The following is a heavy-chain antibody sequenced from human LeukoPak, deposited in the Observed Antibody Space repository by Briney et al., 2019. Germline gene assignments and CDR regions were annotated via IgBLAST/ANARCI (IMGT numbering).Heavy chain of an antibody. V-gene: IGHV4-59*12. J-gene: IGHJ6*03. CDR3: ARRFYYYYYMDV. D-gene: IGHD3-3*01. CDR2: IYYSGST. CDR1: GGSISSYY. Sequence: SETLSLTCAVSGGSISSYYWSWIRQPPGKGLEWIGYIYYSGSTNYNPSLKSRVTMSVDTSKNQFSLKLSSVTAADTAVYYCARRFYYYYYMDVWGKGTTVTVSS.